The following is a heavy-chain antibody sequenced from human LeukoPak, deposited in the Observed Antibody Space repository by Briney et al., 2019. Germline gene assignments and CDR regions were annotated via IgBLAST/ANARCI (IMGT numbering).Heavy chain of an antibody. D-gene: IGHD6-19*01. CDR3: ARDGGPKAVAGPPDGMFV. Sequence: PSETLSLTCSVSGGPISRYYWLWLQQPPGKGLEWLGYINYIGSTNDNPSLQSRVTISLATSKNQLSLKLSSVTAADTAVNYCARDGGPKAVAGPPDGMFVWGQGTTVTVSS. V-gene: IGHV4-59*01. J-gene: IGHJ6*01. CDR2: INYIGST. CDR1: GGPISRYY.